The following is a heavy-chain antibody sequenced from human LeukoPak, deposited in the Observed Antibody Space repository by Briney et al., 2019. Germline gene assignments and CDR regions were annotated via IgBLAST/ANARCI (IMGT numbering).Heavy chain of an antibody. Sequence: GESLQISCKGSGSSFTSYWIGWVRQLPGKGLEWMGIIYPGDSDTRYSPSFQGQVTISADKSISTAYLQWSSLKASDTAMYYCARVLTGLAVAGYYYYYGMDVWGQGTTVTVSS. J-gene: IGHJ6*02. CDR2: IYPGDSDT. V-gene: IGHV5-51*01. CDR3: ARVLTGLAVAGYYYYYGMDV. CDR1: GSSFTSYW. D-gene: IGHD6-19*01.